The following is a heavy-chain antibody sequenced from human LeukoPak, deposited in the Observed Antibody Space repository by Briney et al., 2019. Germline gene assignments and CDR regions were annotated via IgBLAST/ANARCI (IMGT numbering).Heavy chain of an antibody. CDR2: ISGSGGST. D-gene: IGHD3-22*01. V-gene: IGHV3-23*01. Sequence: SGGSLRLSCAASGFTFSSYAMSWVRQAPGKGLEWVLAISGSGGSTYYADSVKGRFTISRDNSKNTLYLQMNSLRAEDTAVYYCAKDGPLLHTPIDYWGQGTLLTVSS. CDR1: GFTFSSYA. J-gene: IGHJ4*02. CDR3: AKDGPLLHTPIDY.